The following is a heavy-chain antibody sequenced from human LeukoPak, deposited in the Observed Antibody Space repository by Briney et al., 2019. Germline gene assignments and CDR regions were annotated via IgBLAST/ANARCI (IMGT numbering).Heavy chain of an antibody. J-gene: IGHJ6*02. CDR1: GFTFSSYS. V-gene: IGHV3-48*01. Sequence: GGSLRLSCAASGFTFSSYSMNWVRQAPGKGLEWVSSISSSSRTISYADSVKGRFTISRDNAKNSLYLQMNSLRAEDTAVYYCARLRYYAMDVWGQGTTVTASS. CDR2: ISSSSRTI. CDR3: ARLRYYAMDV.